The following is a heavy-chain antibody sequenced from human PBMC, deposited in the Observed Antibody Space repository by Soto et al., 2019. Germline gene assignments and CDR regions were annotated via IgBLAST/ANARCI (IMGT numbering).Heavy chain of an antibody. V-gene: IGHV1-18*01. CDR2: ISAYDGNT. J-gene: IGHJ5*02. CDR1: GYTFTSYG. Sequence: QVQQVQSGAEVKRPGASAKVSCKASGYTFTSYGISWVRQAPGQGLEWMGWISAYDGNTNYAQKFQGRVTMTTDTATSTAYMELRSLRSDDPDVYYCARHNSQWPNWFDPWGQGTLVTVSS. D-gene: IGHD1-1*01. CDR3: ARHNSQWPNWFDP.